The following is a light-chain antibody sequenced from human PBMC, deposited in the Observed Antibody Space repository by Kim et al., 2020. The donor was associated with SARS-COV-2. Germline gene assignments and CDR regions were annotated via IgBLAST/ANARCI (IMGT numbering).Light chain of an antibody. CDR1: NNDVGRYNR. CDR3: TSYTGSSTWV. J-gene: IGLJ3*02. V-gene: IGLV2-18*02. Sequence: QSALTQPPSVSGSPGQSVTISCTGTNNDVGRYNRVSWYQQSPGTVPKLLIYEVTNRPTGVPDRFSGSKSGNTASLTISGLQAEDEADYYCTSYTGSSTWVFGGGTQLTVL. CDR2: EVT.